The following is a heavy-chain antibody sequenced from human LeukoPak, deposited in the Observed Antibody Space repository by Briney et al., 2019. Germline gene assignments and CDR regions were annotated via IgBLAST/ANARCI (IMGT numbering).Heavy chain of an antibody. J-gene: IGHJ4*02. V-gene: IGHV3-49*04. CDR1: GLTFSNAW. D-gene: IGHD2-21*02. CDR2: IRSKAYGGTT. Sequence: GGSLRLSCAVSGLTFSNAWMNWVRQAPGKGLEWVGFIRSKAYGGTTEYAASVKGRFTISRDDSKSIAYLQMNSLKTEDTAVYYCTRLGIVVVTASNYFDYWGQGTLVTVSS. CDR3: TRLGIVVVTASNYFDY.